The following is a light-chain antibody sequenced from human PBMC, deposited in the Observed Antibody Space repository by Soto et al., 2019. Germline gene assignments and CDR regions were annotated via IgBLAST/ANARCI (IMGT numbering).Light chain of an antibody. Sequence: IHMTHSPSTLSASLGDIVTITCRASQSISSWLAWYQQKPGKAPKLLIYKASSLESGVPSRFSGSGSGTEFTLTISSLQPDDFATYYCQHSGTFGQGTKVDIK. V-gene: IGKV1-5*03. CDR2: KAS. CDR3: QHSGT. CDR1: QSISSW. J-gene: IGKJ1*01.